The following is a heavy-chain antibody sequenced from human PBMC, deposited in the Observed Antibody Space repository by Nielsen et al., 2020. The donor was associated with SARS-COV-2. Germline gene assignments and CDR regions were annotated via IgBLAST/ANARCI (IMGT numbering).Heavy chain of an antibody. J-gene: IGHJ4*02. CDR2: ISGSGGNT. CDR3: AKGSGTSPYYFDY. V-gene: IGHV3-23*01. D-gene: IGHD1-26*01. CDR1: GFTVSSNY. Sequence: GGSLRLSCAASGFTVSSNYMTWVRQAPGKGLEWVSVISGSGGNTYYAGSVKGRFTISRDNSKNTLYLQMNSLRAEDTAVYYCAKGSGTSPYYFDYWGQGTLVTVSS.